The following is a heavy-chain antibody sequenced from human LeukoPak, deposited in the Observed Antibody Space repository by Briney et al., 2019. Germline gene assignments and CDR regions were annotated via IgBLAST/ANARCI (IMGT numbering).Heavy chain of an antibody. CDR1: GFTFDDYA. J-gene: IGHJ6*03. CDR2: INGNSDSI. CDR3: ARGGGIVGASNRYYYYYMDV. V-gene: IGHV3-9*01. D-gene: IGHD1-26*01. Sequence: GGSLRLSCAASGFTFDDYAMRWVRQTPGKGLEWVSGINGNSDSIDYADSVKGRFTFSRDNAKNSLYLQMNILRAGDTALYYCARGGGIVGASNRYYYYYMDVWGKGTTVTISS.